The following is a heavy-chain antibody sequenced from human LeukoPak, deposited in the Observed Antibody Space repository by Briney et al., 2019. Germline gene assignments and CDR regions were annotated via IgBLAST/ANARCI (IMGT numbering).Heavy chain of an antibody. D-gene: IGHD3-9*01. CDR2: IYYSGST. V-gene: IGHV4-39*07. CDR1: GGSISSSSYY. J-gene: IGHJ4*02. Sequence: SETLSLTCTVSGGSISSSSYYWGWIRQPPGKGLEWIGSIYYSGSTYYNPSLKSRVTISVDTSKNQFSLKLSSVTAADTAVYYCARAARYSDILTGYSPPGHPYYFDYWGQGTLVTVSS. CDR3: ARAARYSDILTGYSPPGHPYYFDY.